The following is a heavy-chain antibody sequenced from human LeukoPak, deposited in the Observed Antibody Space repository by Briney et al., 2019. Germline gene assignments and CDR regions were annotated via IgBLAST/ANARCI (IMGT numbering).Heavy chain of an antibody. Sequence: SETLSLTCAVYGGSFSGYYWSWIRQPPGKGLEWIGEINHSGSTNYNPSLKNRVTISVDTSKNQFSLKLSSVTAADTAVYYCAGDSSGYYRFDYWGQGTLVTVSS. J-gene: IGHJ4*02. CDR2: INHSGST. CDR1: GGSFSGYY. CDR3: AGDSSGYYRFDY. D-gene: IGHD3-22*01. V-gene: IGHV4-34*01.